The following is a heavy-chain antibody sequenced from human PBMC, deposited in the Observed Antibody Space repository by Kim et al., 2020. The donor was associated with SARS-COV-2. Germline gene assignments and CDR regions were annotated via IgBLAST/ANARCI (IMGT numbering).Heavy chain of an antibody. CDR2: INPNSGDT. CDR1: GYTFSGYY. CDR3: AREAPLVIMEHGTGGVDY. D-gene: IGHD2-8*01. J-gene: IGHJ4*02. Sequence: ASVKVSCKASGYTFSGYYMHWVRQAPGQGLEWMGRINPNSGDTNYAQKFQGRVTMTRDTSSSTGYMELRGLTSDDTAVYYCAREAPLVIMEHGTGGVDYWGQGTLVTVSS. V-gene: IGHV1-2*06.